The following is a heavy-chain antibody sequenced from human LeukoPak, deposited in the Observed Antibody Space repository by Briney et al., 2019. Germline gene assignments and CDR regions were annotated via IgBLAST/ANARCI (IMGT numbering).Heavy chain of an antibody. CDR1: GYTFTGYY. V-gene: IGHV1-2*02. CDR2: INPKTGVT. CDR3: ARILNSWFDP. J-gene: IGHJ5*02. Sequence: GASVKVSCKASGYTFTGYYLHWVRQAPGQGLEWMGWINPKTGVTKYAQSFQGSVTMTRDTSINTAYLELSRLRFDDTAVYYCARILNSWFDPWGQGTLITVSS.